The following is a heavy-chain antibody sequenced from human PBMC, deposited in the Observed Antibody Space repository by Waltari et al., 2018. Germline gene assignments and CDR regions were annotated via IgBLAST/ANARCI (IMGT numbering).Heavy chain of an antibody. V-gene: IGHV3-7*04. Sequence: EVQLVESGGGWVQPGGSLRLSCVASGFTFNTFWMSWVSTAPGKGLEWVTDIKQDGSDTYYADSVKGRFTVSRDNAKNSLYLQMNSLRVEDTAVYYCARDWEGDRPNFDYWGQGTLVTVSS. CDR2: IKQDGSDT. J-gene: IGHJ4*02. CDR1: GFTFNTFW. D-gene: IGHD1-26*01. CDR3: ARDWEGDRPNFDY.